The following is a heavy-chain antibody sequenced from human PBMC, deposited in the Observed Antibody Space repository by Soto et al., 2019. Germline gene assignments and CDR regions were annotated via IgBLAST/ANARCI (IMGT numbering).Heavy chain of an antibody. CDR1: GFTFSSYA. CDR3: AREGIQLSYYFDY. CDR2: ISYDGSNK. D-gene: IGHD5-18*01. Sequence: GSLRLSCAASGFTFSSYAMHWVRQAPGKGLEWVAVISYDGSNKYYADSVKGRFTISRDNSKNTLYLQMNSLRAEDTAVYYCAREGIQLSYYFDYWGQGTLVTVSS. V-gene: IGHV3-30-3*01. J-gene: IGHJ4*02.